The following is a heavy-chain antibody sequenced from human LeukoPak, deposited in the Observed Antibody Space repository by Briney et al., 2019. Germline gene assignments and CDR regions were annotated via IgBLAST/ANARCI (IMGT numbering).Heavy chain of an antibody. CDR3: ARNCGGDCYEGHYYYGMDV. Sequence: SQTLSLTCAISGDSVSSNSAAWNWIRQSPSRGLEWLGRTYYRSKWYNDYAVSVKSRITINPDTSKNQFSLQLNSVTPEDTAVYYCARNCGGDCYEGHYYYGMDVWGHGTTVTVSS. D-gene: IGHD2-21*02. CDR2: TYYRSKWYN. J-gene: IGHJ6*02. V-gene: IGHV6-1*01. CDR1: GDSVSSNSAA.